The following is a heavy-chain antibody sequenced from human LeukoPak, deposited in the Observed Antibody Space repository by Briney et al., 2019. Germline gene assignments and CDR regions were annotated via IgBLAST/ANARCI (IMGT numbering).Heavy chain of an antibody. CDR1: GFTFSSYA. J-gene: IGHJ3*02. Sequence: PGGSLRLSCAASGFTFSSYAMHWVRQAPGKGLEYVSAISSNGGSTYYANSVKGRFTISRDNSKNTLYLQMGSLRAEDMAVYYCAREQYSSGSAFDIWGQGTMVTVSS. V-gene: IGHV3-64*01. D-gene: IGHD6-19*01. CDR2: ISSNGGST. CDR3: AREQYSSGSAFDI.